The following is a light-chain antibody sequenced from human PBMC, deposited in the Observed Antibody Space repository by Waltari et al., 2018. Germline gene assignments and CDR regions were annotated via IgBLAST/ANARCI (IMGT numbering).Light chain of an antibody. CDR1: NVNVGSNS. CDR3: ATWDGSQRV. V-gene: IGLV1-44*01. Sequence: QSVVTQPPSASGTPGQRITISCSGSNVNVGSNSVGWFQQLPGAAPKLLIYDNDHRPSGVPDRFSGSKSGTSASLAISGLQSEDEADYYCATWDGSQRVFGTGTKVTVL. CDR2: DND. J-gene: IGLJ1*01.